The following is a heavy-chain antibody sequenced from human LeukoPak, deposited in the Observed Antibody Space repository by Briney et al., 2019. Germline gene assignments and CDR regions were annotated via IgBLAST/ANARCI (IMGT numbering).Heavy chain of an antibody. V-gene: IGHV3-30*02. D-gene: IGHD1-26*01. CDR3: SKDFGPWGVGATPHY. Sequence: GGSLTLSCVVSGFTLSDYGIHWVRQAPGRGLQWVAFIPFDGSHKYYADSVEGRFTISRDTSKNTLYLQMNSLTVEETAVYFCSKDFGPWGVGATPHYWGQGPLVTVSS. J-gene: IGHJ4*02. CDR1: GFTLSDYG. CDR2: IPFDGSHK.